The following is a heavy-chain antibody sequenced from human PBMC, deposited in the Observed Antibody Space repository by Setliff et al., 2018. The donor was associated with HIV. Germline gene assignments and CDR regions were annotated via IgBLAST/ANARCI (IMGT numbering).Heavy chain of an antibody. Sequence: PSETLSLTCTVSGGSIKSSSYYWGWIRQPPGKGLEWIGSIYYSGNTYYNPSLKSRVTISADRSGNQFSLRLSSVTAADTAVYYWARQRGGRVTIFGVSGGWFDPWGQGTLVTVSS. J-gene: IGHJ5*02. CDR3: ARQRGGRVTIFGVSGGWFDP. CDR2: IYYSGNT. CDR1: GGSIKSSSYY. V-gene: IGHV4-39*07. D-gene: IGHD3-3*01.